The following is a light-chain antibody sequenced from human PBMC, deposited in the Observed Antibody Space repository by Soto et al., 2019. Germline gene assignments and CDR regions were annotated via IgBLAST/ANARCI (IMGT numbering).Light chain of an antibody. CDR3: QQYGDSPWT. Sequence: VLTQSPDSLSLSPGERATLSSRASQYISTKLAWYQQKPGRAPRLLFSGAFNRATDTPDRFSGSGSGTDFTLIISGVEAEDFAMYYCQQYGDSPWTFGQGTRVDFK. CDR2: GAF. V-gene: IGKV3-20*01. J-gene: IGKJ1*01. CDR1: QYISTK.